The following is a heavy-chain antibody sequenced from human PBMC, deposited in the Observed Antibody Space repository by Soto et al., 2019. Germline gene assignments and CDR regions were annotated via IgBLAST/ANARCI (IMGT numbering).Heavy chain of an antibody. J-gene: IGHJ5*02. CDR2: ISGSGGST. CDR1: GFTFSSYA. CDR3: AKDRPVDAFWSGPNWFDP. D-gene: IGHD3-3*01. V-gene: IGHV3-23*01. Sequence: PGGSLRLSCAASGFTFSSYAMSWVRQAPGKGLEWVSAISGSGGSTYYADSVKGRFTISRDNSKNTLYLQMNSLRAEDTAVYYCAKDRPVDAFWSGPNWFDPWGQGTMVTVSS.